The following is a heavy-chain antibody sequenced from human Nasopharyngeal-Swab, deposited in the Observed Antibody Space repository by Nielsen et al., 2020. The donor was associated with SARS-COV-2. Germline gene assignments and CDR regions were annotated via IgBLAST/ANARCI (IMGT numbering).Heavy chain of an antibody. J-gene: IGHJ2*01. V-gene: IGHV3-9*01. CDR3: AKDFFYGDAGDWYFDL. CDR1: GFTFDDYA. Sequence: GGSLRLSFAASGFTFDDYALHWVRQAPGKGLEWVSGISWNSGSIGYADSVKGRFTISRDNAKNSLYLQMNSLRAEDTALYYCAKDFFYGDAGDWYFDLWGRGTLVTVSS. CDR2: ISWNSGSI. D-gene: IGHD4-17*01.